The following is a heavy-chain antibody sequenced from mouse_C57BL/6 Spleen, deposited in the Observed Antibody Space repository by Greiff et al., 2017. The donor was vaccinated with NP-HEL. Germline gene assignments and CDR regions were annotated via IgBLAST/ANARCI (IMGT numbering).Heavy chain of an antibody. D-gene: IGHD1-1*01. Sequence: EVQRVESGGGLVKPGGSLKLSCAASGFTFSDYGMHWVRQAPEKGLEWVAYISSGSSTIYYADTVKGRFTISRDNAKNTLFLQMTSLRSEDTAMYYCARGGYGSSYGFAYWGQGTLVTVSA. CDR3: ARGGYGSSYGFAY. J-gene: IGHJ3*01. CDR1: GFTFSDYG. CDR2: ISSGSSTI. V-gene: IGHV5-17*01.